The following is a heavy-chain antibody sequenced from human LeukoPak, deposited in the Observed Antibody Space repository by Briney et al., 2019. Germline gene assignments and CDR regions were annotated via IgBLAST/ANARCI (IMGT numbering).Heavy chain of an antibody. J-gene: IGHJ6*02. Sequence: PGGSLRLSCAASGFTVSGSYMIWVRQAPGKGLEWVSVIYSGGLTYYADSVKGRFTISRDNSKNTLFLQMNSLRAEDTAVYYCARDLYYYGMDVWGQGTTVTVSS. CDR2: IYSGGLT. CDR3: ARDLYYYGMDV. V-gene: IGHV3-53*01. CDR1: GFTVSGSY.